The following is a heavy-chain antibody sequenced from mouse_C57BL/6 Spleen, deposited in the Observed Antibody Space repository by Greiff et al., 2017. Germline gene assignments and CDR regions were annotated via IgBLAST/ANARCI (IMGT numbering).Heavy chain of an antibody. CDR2: INPGSGGT. V-gene: IGHV1-54*01. J-gene: IGHJ4*01. D-gene: IGHD2-4*01. Sequence: QVQLQQSGAELVRPGTSVKVSCKASGYAFTNYLIEWVKQRPGQGLEWIGVINPGSGGTNYNEKFKGKATLTADKSSSTAYMQLSSLTSEESAVYCCARYYDYDYYAMDYWGQGTSVTVSS. CDR3: ARYYDYDYYAMDY. CDR1: GYAFTNYL.